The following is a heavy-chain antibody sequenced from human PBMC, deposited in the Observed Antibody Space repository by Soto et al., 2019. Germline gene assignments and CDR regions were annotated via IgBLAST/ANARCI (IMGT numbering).Heavy chain of an antibody. CDR1: GGSISSSSYY. CDR3: AFEYWGAIVSGNDAFDI. J-gene: IGHJ3*02. Sequence: SETLSLTCTVSGGSISSSSYYWGWIRQPPGKGLEWIGSIYYSGSTYYNPSLKSRVTISVDTSKNQFSLKLSSVTAADTAVYYCAFEYWGAIVSGNDAFDIWGQGTMVTVSS. CDR2: IYYSGST. D-gene: IGHD3-16*02. V-gene: IGHV4-39*01.